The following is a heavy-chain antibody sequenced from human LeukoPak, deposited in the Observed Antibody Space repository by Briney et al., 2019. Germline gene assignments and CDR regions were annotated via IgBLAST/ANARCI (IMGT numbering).Heavy chain of an antibody. J-gene: IGHJ3*02. CDR1: GYTFTGYY. D-gene: IGHD1-26*01. Sequence: ASVKASCKASGYTFTGYYMHWVRQAPGQGLEWMGWINPNSGGTNYAQKFQGRVTMTRDTSISTAYMELSRLRSDDTAVYYCAREFGGATLSDAFDIWGQGTMVTVSS. V-gene: IGHV1-2*02. CDR3: AREFGGATLSDAFDI. CDR2: INPNSGGT.